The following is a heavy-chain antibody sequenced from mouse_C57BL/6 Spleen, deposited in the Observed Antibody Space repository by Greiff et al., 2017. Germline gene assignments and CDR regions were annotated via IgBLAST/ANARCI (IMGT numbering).Heavy chain of an antibody. Sequence: DVKLVESGPELVKPGASVKMSCKASGYTFTDYNMHWVKQSHGKSLEWIGYINPNNGGTSYNQKFKGKATLTVNKSSSTAYMELRSLTSEDSAVYYCARGDDYDAAMDYWGQGTSVTVSS. CDR3: ARGDDYDAAMDY. CDR1: GYTFTDYN. J-gene: IGHJ4*01. CDR2: INPNNGGT. D-gene: IGHD2-4*01. V-gene: IGHV1-22*01.